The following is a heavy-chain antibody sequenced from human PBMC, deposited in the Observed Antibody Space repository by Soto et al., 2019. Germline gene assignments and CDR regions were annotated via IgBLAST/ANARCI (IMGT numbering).Heavy chain of an antibody. D-gene: IGHD3-10*01. CDR2: ISGFSAGSAST. Sequence: EVQLLESGGGLVQPGGSLRLSCAASGVTFNSYAMHWVRQAPGKGLEWVSGISGFSAGSASTYFADSVKGRLLISRDNSTNTLYLQMNNLRAEDTALYYCARVPLFFGLDAFPFWGHGTLVTVSS. V-gene: IGHV3-23*01. CDR1: GVTFNSYA. J-gene: IGHJ3*01. CDR3: ARVPLFFGLDAFPF.